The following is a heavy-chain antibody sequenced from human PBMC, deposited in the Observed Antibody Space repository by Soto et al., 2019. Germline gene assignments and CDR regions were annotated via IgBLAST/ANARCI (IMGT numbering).Heavy chain of an antibody. V-gene: IGHV1-18*01. CDR3: ARDGITGRRPFDL. J-gene: IGHJ3*01. CDR1: GYTFTSYG. CDR2: ISGDKGNT. D-gene: IGHD1-20*01. Sequence: QVQLVHSGTEVRKPGASVKVSCTASGYTFTSYGISWVRQAPGQGLEWMGWISGDKGNTNYAQKVQGRVTMTTDTATSTAYMELTGLRSDDTAVYSGARDGITGRRPFDLWGQGTMVTVSS.